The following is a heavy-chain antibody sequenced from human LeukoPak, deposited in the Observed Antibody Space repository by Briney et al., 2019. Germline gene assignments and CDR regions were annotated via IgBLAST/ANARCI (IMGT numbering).Heavy chain of an antibody. CDR1: GFTFSSYG. J-gene: IGHJ2*01. CDR2: IWYDGSNK. Sequence: SGGSLRLCCAASGFTFSSYGMHWVRQAPGKGLEWVAVIWYDGSNKYYADSVKGRFTISRDNSKNTLYLQMNSLRAEDTAVYYCARGDGDYAGGYFDLWGRGTLVTVSS. V-gene: IGHV3-33*01. CDR3: ARGDGDYAGGYFDL. D-gene: IGHD4-17*01.